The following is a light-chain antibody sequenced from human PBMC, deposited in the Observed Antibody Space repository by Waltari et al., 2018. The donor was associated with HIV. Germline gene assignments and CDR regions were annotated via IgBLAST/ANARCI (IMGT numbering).Light chain of an antibody. Sequence: QSALTQPASVSGFPGQTINISCTGISTDSRFYQTVSWYQHHPGSVPRLIIYDIDSRPSGISDHFSGSRSGDSASLTISGLQSGDEAHYFCASNRLDSTLVFGGGTKLTIL. CDR1: STDSRFYQT. CDR3: ASNRLDSTLV. CDR2: DID. J-gene: IGLJ2*01. V-gene: IGLV2-14*01.